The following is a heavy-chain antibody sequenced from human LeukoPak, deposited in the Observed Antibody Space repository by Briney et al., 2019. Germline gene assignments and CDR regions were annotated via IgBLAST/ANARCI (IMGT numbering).Heavy chain of an antibody. J-gene: IGHJ4*02. CDR1: GFTFSNAW. Sequence: RGGSLRLSCAASGFTFSNAWMSWVRQARGRGLEGVGRIKSKTDGGTTDYAAPVKGRFTISRDDSKNTLYQQMNSLKTEDTAVYYCTTVLTPAAIGIQFDYWGQGTLVTVSS. CDR3: TTVLTPAAIGIQFDY. D-gene: IGHD2-2*01. V-gene: IGHV3-15*01. CDR2: IKSKTDGGTT.